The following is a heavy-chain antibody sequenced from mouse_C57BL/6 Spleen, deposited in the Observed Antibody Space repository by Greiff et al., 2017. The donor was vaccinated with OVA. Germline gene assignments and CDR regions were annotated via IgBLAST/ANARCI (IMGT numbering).Heavy chain of an antibody. J-gene: IGHJ4*01. Sequence: EVMLVESGGGLVKPGGSLKLSCAASGFTFSDYGMHWVRQAPEKGLEWVAYISSGSSTIYYADTVKGRFTISRDNAKNTLFLQMTSLRSEDTAMYYCARRAQARFMDYWGQGTSVTVSS. V-gene: IGHV5-17*01. CDR3: ARRAQARFMDY. D-gene: IGHD3-2*02. CDR1: GFTFSDYG. CDR2: ISSGSSTI.